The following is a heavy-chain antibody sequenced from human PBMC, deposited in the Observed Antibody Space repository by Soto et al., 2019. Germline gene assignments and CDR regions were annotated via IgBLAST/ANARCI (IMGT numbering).Heavy chain of an antibody. V-gene: IGHV1-8*01. Sequence: ASVKVSCKASGNTFTSYDINWVRQATGHGLEWMGWINPNSGNIGYAQKFQGRVTMTRDTAIRTAYMEVSRLRSDDTAVYYCARGRASGGYYLLDYCGQGPLVTVSS. CDR3: ARGRASGGYYLLDY. CDR1: GNTFTSYD. D-gene: IGHD3-10*01. CDR2: INPNSGNI. J-gene: IGHJ4*02.